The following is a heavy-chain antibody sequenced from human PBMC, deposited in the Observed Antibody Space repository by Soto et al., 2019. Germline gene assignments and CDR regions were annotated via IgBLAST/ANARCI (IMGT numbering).Heavy chain of an antibody. V-gene: IGHV3-15*07. J-gene: IGHJ4*01. Sequence: GGSLRLSCAGSGFAFSNAWLNWVRHVPGKGLEWVGRIKSKALGGTTDFAAPVRGRFAITRDDSRNVAYMQMNSLYTEDTAVYYCTTDSYSTMIEVRFDYWGHGTLVTVSS. D-gene: IGHD3-22*01. CDR2: IKSKALGGTT. CDR3: TTDSYSTMIEVRFDY. CDR1: GFAFSNAW.